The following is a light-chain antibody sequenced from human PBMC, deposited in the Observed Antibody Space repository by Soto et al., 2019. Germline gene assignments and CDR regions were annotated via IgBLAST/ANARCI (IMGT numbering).Light chain of an antibody. CDR3: GSYTTSSNYV. V-gene: IGLV2-14*03. Sequence: SVLTQPASVSGSPGLSCTISCTGNSSDVGAYNFVSCYQQHPDRAPKLMIFDVSNRPSGVSNRFSGSKSGNTASLTISGLQSEDEAEYYCGSYTTSSNYVFGTGTKVTVL. J-gene: IGLJ1*01. CDR2: DVS. CDR1: SSDVGAYNF.